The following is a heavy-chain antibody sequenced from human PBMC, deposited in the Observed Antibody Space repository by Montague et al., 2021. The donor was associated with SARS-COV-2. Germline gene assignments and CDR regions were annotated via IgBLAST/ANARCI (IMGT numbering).Heavy chain of an antibody. J-gene: IGHJ4*02. CDR2: IFWNDDK. D-gene: IGHD7-27*01. Sequence: VKPTQTLTLTCTFSGFSLISDGVGVGWIRQPPGKALEWLALIFWNDDKRYNSSLENRLTVTKDTSKNQVVLTMTNMDPLDTGTYYCARSLLFSSLGDFDSWGQGTLVTVAS. V-gene: IGHV2-5*01. CDR3: ARSLLFSSLGDFDS. CDR1: GFSLISDGVG.